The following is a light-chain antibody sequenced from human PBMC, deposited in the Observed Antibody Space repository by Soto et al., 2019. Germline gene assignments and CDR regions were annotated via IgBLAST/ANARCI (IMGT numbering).Light chain of an antibody. J-gene: IGKJ1*01. Sequence: EIVLTQSPGTLSLSPGERATLSCRASQSLSTNYLAWYQRKPGQAPRLLIYGASSRATDIPRRFSGSGSGTDFTLTITRLEPEDFAVYYCQQYGDSPPTFGQGPKV. CDR1: QSLSTNY. V-gene: IGKV3-20*01. CDR3: QQYGDSPPT. CDR2: GAS.